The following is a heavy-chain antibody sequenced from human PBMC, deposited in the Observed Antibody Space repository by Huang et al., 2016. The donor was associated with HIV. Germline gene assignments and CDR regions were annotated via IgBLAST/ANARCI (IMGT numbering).Heavy chain of an antibody. D-gene: IGHD3-3*01. CDR3: ARPTYDFWSGYQNAFDI. Sequence: QVQLQQWGAGLLKPSETLSLTCAVYGGSFSGYYWSWIRQPPGRGLEWIGESTHSGSTNYNPSLKRRVTISVDTSKNQFSLKLSSVTAADTAVYYCARPTYDFWSGYQNAFDIWGQGTMVTVSS. V-gene: IGHV4-34*01. CDR1: GGSFSGYY. CDR2: STHSGST. J-gene: IGHJ3*02.